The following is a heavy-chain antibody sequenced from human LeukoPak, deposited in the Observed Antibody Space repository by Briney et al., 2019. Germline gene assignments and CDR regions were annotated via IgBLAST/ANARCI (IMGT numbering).Heavy chain of an antibody. V-gene: IGHV1-2*02. CDR1: GYTFTGYY. J-gene: IGHJ4*02. CDR3: ARDIELRYMGIAARPDGAPDY. D-gene: IGHD6-6*01. CDR2: INPNSGGT. Sequence: ASVKVSCKASGYTFTGYYMHWVRQAPGQGLEWMGWINPNSGGTNYAQKFQGRVTMTRDTSISTAYMELSRLRSDDTAVYYCARDIELRYMGIAARPDGAPDYWGQGTLVTVSS.